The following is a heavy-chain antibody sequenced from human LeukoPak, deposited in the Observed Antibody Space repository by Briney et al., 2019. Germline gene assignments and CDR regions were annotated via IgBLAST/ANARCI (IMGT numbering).Heavy chain of an antibody. CDR2: ISGSGRST. Sequence: PGGSLRLSCAASGFTFSSYAMSWVRQAPGKGLEWVSAISGSGRSTYYADSVKGRFTISRDNSKNTLYLQMNSLRAEDTAVYYCAKGSRIVVVTPLDYWGQGTLVTVSS. D-gene: IGHD3-22*01. J-gene: IGHJ4*02. V-gene: IGHV3-23*01. CDR3: AKGSRIVVVTPLDY. CDR1: GFTFSSYA.